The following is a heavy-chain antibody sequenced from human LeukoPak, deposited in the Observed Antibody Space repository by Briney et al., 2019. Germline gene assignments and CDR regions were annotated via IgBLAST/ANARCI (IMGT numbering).Heavy chain of an antibody. CDR2: VSHDGSTT. CDR1: GFAFTNYG. CDR3: AKEVIAAGGNLEY. V-gene: IGHV3-30*18. Sequence: GGSLRLSCAASGFAFTNYGMQWVRQAPGKGLEWMAVVSHDGSTTFYADPVRGRFTISRDNSKNTLYVQMNSLRAEDTAVYYCAKEVIAAGGNLEYWGQGTLVTVSS. D-gene: IGHD6-13*01. J-gene: IGHJ4*02.